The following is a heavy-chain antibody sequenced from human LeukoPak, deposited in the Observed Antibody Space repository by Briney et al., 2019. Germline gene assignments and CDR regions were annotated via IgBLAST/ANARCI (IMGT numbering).Heavy chain of an antibody. V-gene: IGHV1-2*02. J-gene: IGHJ5*02. CDR3: AREPVYYDRSAPGDL. D-gene: IGHD3-22*01. Sequence: GASVKVSCKASGYTFTGYYMHWVRQAPGQGLEWMGWTNPNSGGTNYAQKFQGRVTMTRDTSISTAYMELSRLRSDDTAVYYCAREPVYYDRSAPGDLWGQGTLVTVSS. CDR2: TNPNSGGT. CDR1: GYTFTGYY.